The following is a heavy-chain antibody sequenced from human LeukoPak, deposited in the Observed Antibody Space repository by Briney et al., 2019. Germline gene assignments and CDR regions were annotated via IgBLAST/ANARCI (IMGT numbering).Heavy chain of an antibody. D-gene: IGHD3-16*02. J-gene: IGHJ3*02. CDR1: GGSFSGYY. V-gene: IGHV4-34*01. Sequence: SETLSLTCAVYGGSFSGYYWSWIREPPGKGLEWTGEINQSGSTNYNPSLKSRVTIPVDASKNQFSLKLNSVTAADTARYDCLRAVDMRHYDYVRGSYRTNRDAFDIWGQGTMVTVSS. CDR3: LRAVDMRHYDYVRGSYRTNRDAFDI. CDR2: INQSGST.